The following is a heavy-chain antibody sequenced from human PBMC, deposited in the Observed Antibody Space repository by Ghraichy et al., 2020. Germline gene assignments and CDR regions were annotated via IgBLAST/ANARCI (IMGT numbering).Heavy chain of an antibody. D-gene: IGHD3-9*01. J-gene: IGHJ3*02. CDR2: IKQDGTEK. CDR3: ARDKTLRYYDWLGDAFDI. Sequence: LSLTCAASGFTFSRFWMSWVRQAPGKGLEWVASIKQDGTEKYSVDSVKGRFTISRDNALNSLYLQMNRLRVEDTAMYYCARDKTLRYYDWLGDAFDIWGQGTTVTVSS. CDR1: GFTFSRFW. V-gene: IGHV3-7*03.